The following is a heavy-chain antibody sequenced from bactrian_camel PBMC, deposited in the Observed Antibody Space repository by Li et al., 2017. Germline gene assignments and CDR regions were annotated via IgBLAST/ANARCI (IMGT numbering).Heavy chain of an antibody. CDR2: IDTDGATT. J-gene: IGHJ4*01. Sequence: DVQLVESGGESVQAGGSLRLSCRASGYTFGTYQMAWFRQAPGREREGVAAIDTDGATTYADSVKGRFTISKDSAKNTLYLQMNSLKPEDTAMYYCAAEQAGGSCPGAWYEWNYSGQGTQVTVS. D-gene: IGHD6*01. CDR3: AAEQAGGSCPGAWYEWNY. V-gene: IGHV3S31*01. CDR1: GYTFGTYQ.